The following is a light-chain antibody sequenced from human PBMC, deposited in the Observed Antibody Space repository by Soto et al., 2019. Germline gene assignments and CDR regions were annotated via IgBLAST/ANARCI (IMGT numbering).Light chain of an antibody. CDR1: SSDVGSYNL. J-gene: IGLJ3*02. CDR3: SSYTSSSIPWV. V-gene: IGLV2-14*02. Sequence: QSALTQPASVSGSPGQSITISCTGTSSDVGSYNLVSWYQQHPGKAPKLMIYEGSKRPSGVSNRFSGSKSGNTASLTISGLQAEDEADYYCSSYTSSSIPWVFGGGTKLTVL. CDR2: EGS.